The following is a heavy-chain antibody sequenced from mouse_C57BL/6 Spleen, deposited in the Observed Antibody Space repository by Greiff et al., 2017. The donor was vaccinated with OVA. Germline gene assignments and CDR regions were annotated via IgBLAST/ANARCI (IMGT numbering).Heavy chain of an antibody. CDR1: GFTFSSYG. V-gene: IGHV5-6*01. D-gene: IGHD2-3*01. J-gene: IGHJ3*01. Sequence: VQLKESGGDLVKPGGSLKLSCAASGFTFSSYGMSWVRQTPDKRLEWVATISSGGSYTYSPDSVKGRFTISRDNAKNTLYLQMSSLKSEDTAMYYCARQRSYDGYPGWCAYWGQGTLVTVSA. CDR3: ARQRSYDGYPGWCAY. CDR2: ISSGGSYT.